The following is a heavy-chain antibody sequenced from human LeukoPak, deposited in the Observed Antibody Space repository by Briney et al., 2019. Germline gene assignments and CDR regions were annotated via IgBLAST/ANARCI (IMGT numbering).Heavy chain of an antibody. V-gene: IGHV4-59*08. Sequence: PSETRSLTCAVSGGSMSHYYWSWIRQPPGKGLEWIGYIYFSGSTNYNPSLKSRVTISIDASKSQFSLKLSSVTAADTAVYYCTNTNYENFDYWGQGTLVTLYS. CDR3: TNTNYENFDY. CDR1: GGSMSHYY. CDR2: IYFSGST. J-gene: IGHJ4*02. D-gene: IGHD4-11*01.